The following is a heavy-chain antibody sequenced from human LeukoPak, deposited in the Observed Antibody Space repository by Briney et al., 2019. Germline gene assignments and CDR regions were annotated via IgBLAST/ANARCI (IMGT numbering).Heavy chain of an antibody. J-gene: IGHJ6*04. Sequence: GRSLRLSCAASAFTFSSYGMHWVRQAPGKGLEWVAVIWYDGSNKYYADSVKGRFTISRDNSKNTLYLQMNSLRAEDTAVYYCARFYGSGSYYPTYGMDVWGKGTTVTVSS. CDR2: IWYDGSNK. CDR3: ARFYGSGSYYPTYGMDV. CDR1: AFTFSSYG. D-gene: IGHD3-10*01. V-gene: IGHV3-33*01.